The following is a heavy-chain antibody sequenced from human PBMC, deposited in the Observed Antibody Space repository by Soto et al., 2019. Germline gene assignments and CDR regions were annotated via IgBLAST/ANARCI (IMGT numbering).Heavy chain of an antibody. CDR3: AKDAPSYYDSSGYPDYFDY. V-gene: IGHV3-23*01. CDR2: ISGSGGST. D-gene: IGHD3-22*01. CDR1: GFTFSSYA. Sequence: EVQLLESGGGLVQTGGSLRLSCAASGFTFSSYAMSWVRQAPGKGLEWVSAISGSGGSTYYADSVKGRFTISRDNSKNTLYLQMNSLRAEDTAVYYCAKDAPSYYDSSGYPDYFDYWGQGTLVTVSS. J-gene: IGHJ4*02.